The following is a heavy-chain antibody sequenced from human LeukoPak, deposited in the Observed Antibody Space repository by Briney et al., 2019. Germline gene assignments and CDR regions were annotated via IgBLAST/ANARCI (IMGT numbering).Heavy chain of an antibody. CDR3: ARGRRYCSGGSCTNWFVP. Sequence: ASVKVSCKASGYTFTSYDINWVRQATGQGLEWMGWMNPNSGNTGYAQKFQGRVTMTRNTSISTAYMELSSLRSEDTAVYYCARGRRYCSGGSCTNWFVPWGQGTLVTVSS. CDR1: GYTFTSYD. CDR2: MNPNSGNT. D-gene: IGHD2-15*01. J-gene: IGHJ5*02. V-gene: IGHV1-8*01.